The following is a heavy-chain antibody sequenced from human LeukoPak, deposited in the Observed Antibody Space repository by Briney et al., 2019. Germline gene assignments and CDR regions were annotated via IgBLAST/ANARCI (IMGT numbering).Heavy chain of an antibody. J-gene: IGHJ4*02. V-gene: IGHV3-7*01. CDR3: AREACPYRLCYYDSSGYSLNYYFDY. D-gene: IGHD3-22*01. CDR1: GFTFSSYW. Sequence: GGSLRLPCAASGFTFSSYWMNWVRQAPGKGLEWVANIKEDGSEKYYVDSVKGRFTISRDNAKNSLYLQMNSLRAEDTAVYYCAREACPYRLCYYDSSGYSLNYYFDYWGQGTLVTVSS. CDR2: IKEDGSEK.